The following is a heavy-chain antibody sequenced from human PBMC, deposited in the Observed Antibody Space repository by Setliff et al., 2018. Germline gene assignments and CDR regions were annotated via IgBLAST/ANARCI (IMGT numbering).Heavy chain of an antibody. CDR1: GGSFSGYY. CDR3: ARTPDGFLGDGYNLNTLGYFDS. Sequence: AVYGGSFSGYYWSWIRQPPGKGLEWIGEINHSGSTNYNPSLKSRVTISVDTSKNQFSLKLSSVTAADTAVYYCARTPDGFLGDGYNLNTLGYFDSWGQGTLVTVSS. V-gene: IGHV4-34*01. D-gene: IGHD3-3*01. J-gene: IGHJ4*02. CDR2: INHSGST.